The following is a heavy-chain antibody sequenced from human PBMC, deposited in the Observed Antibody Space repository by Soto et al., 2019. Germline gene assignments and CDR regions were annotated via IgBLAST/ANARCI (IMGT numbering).Heavy chain of an antibody. V-gene: IGHV3-30*18. D-gene: IGHD3-16*01. J-gene: IGHJ5*01. CDR1: GFTFSSYG. CDR2: ISYDGSNK. Sequence: GGSLRLSCAASGFTFSSYGMHWVRQAPGKGLEWVAVISYDGSNKYYADSVKGRFTISRDNSKNTLYLQMNSLRAEDTAVYYCAKEGRGGWFEFWGQGTLVTVSS. CDR3: AKEGRGGWFEF.